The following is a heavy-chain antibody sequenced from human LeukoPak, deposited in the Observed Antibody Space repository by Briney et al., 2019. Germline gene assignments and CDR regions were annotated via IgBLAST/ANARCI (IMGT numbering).Heavy chain of an antibody. D-gene: IGHD3-3*01. CDR2: ISAYNGNT. J-gene: IGHJ6*02. CDR1: GYTFTSYG. Sequence: ASVKASCKASGYTFTSYGISWVRQAPGQGLEWMGWISAYNGNTNYAQKLQGRVTMTTDTSTSTAYMGLRSLRSDDTAVYYCARDPYYDFWSGYYPKIYGMDVWGQGTTVTVSS. V-gene: IGHV1-18*01. CDR3: ARDPYYDFWSGYYPKIYGMDV.